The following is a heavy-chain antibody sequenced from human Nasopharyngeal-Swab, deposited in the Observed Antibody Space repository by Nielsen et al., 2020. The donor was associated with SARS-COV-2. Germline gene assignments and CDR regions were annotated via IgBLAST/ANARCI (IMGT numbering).Heavy chain of an antibody. D-gene: IGHD3-9*01. CDR2: IWYDGGNK. Sequence: RQAPGKGLEWLAVIWYDGGNKFYADSVKGRFAISRDNSENTLYLQMNSLRAEDTAVYYCARFGLYNTLTGYYSHYYMDVWGKGTTVTVSS. V-gene: IGHV3-33*01. J-gene: IGHJ6*03. CDR3: ARFGLYNTLTGYYSHYYMDV.